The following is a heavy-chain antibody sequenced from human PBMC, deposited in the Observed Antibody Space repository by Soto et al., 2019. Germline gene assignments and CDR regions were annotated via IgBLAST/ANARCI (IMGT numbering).Heavy chain of an antibody. CDR2: IIPIFGTA. J-gene: IGHJ3*02. CDR3: ARDEVRGYCSSTSCYTNAFDI. Sequence: QVQMVQSGAEVKKPGSSVKVSCKASGGTFSSYAISWVRQAPGQGLEWMGGIIPIFGTANYAQKFQGRVTINADKSTSTAYMELSSLRSEDTALYYCARDEVRGYCSSTSCYTNAFDIWGQGTMVTVSS. D-gene: IGHD2-2*02. V-gene: IGHV1-69*06. CDR1: GGTFSSYA.